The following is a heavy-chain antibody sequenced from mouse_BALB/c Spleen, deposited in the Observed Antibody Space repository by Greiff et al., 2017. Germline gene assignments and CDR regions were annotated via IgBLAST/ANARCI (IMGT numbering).Heavy chain of an antibody. V-gene: IGHV2-9*02. CDR1: GFSFTSYG. Sequence: VKLQESGPGLVAPSQSLSITCTVSGFSFTSYGVHWVRQPPGKGLEWLGVIWAGGSTNYNSAHMSRLSISKDNSKSQVFLKMNSLQTDDTAMYYCARTRVSSMDYWGQGTSVTVSA. CDR2: IWAGGST. D-gene: IGHD2-10*02. J-gene: IGHJ4*01. CDR3: ARTRVSSMDY.